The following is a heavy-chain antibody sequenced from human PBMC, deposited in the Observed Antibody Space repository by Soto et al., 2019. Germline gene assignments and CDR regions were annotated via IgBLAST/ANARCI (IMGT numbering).Heavy chain of an antibody. CDR2: IDPSDSYI. CDR3: ARHGAAIWLGY. J-gene: IGHJ4*02. CDR1: GYTFSGHW. D-gene: IGHD6-19*01. V-gene: IGHV5-10-1*01. Sequence: GESLKISCKTSGYTFSGHWISWVRQAPGKGLQWMGNIDPSDSYINYNPAFRGHVTFSVDKSSSTAYLHWRSLGPSDTAIYYCARHGAAIWLGYWGQGTLVTVSS.